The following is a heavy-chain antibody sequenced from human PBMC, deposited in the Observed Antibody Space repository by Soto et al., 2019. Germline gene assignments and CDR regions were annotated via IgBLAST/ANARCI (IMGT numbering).Heavy chain of an antibody. D-gene: IGHD2-21*02. CDR2: IYYSGRT. J-gene: IGHJ4*02. CDR1: GESISSSSYY. V-gene: IGHV4-39*01. CDR3: ARQRTTVVTQAYFDH. Sequence: SETLSLTCIVSGESISSSSYYWGWIRQPPGKGLEWIGSIYYSGRTYYNPSFKSRVTISIDTSKNQFSLKLSSVTATDTAVYYCARQRTTVVTQAYFDHWGQGALVTVS.